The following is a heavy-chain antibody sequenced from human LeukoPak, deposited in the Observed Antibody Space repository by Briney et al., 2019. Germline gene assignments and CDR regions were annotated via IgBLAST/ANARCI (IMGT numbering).Heavy chain of an antibody. D-gene: IGHD2-2*02. V-gene: IGHV5-51*01. CDR1: GYNFTTFW. CDR3: ARHDVCSSTRCYNTYDI. CDR2: IHPGDSDT. Sequence: GESLKISCKGSGYNFTTFWIGWVRQMPGKGLEWMGIIHPGDSDTRYSPSFQGQVTIPADKSISTASLQWSSLKASDTAMYYCARHDVCSSTRCYNTYDIWGQGTMVTVSS. J-gene: IGHJ3*02.